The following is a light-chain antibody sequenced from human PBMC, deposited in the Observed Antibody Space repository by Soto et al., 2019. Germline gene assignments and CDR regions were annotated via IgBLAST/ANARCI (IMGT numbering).Light chain of an antibody. V-gene: IGLV1-44*01. CDR2: SNN. J-gene: IGLJ1*01. Sequence: QSVLTQPASASGTPGQRVTISCSGSSSNIGGNTVNWYQQLPGTAPKLLIYSNNQRPSGVPDRFSGSKSGTSASLAISGLQSEDEADYYCAAWDDGLNGHYVFGTGTKLTVL. CDR3: AAWDDGLNGHYV. CDR1: SSNIGGNT.